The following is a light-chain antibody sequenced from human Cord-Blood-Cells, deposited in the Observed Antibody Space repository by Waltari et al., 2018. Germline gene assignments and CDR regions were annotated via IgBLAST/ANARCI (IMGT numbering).Light chain of an antibody. CDR2: DVS. CDR1: SSDVGGYNY. Sequence: QSALTQPASVSGSPGQSITISCTGTSSDVGGYNYVSWYQQHPGKAPKLMIYDVSKRPSGVQNRFSGAKSGHTASLTSSGLQAEDEADYYCSSYTSSSTHYVFGTGTKVTVL. CDR3: SSYTSSSTHYV. J-gene: IGLJ1*01. V-gene: IGLV2-14*01.